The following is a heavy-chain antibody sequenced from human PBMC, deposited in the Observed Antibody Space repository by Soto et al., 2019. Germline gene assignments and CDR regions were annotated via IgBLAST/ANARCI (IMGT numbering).Heavy chain of an antibody. V-gene: IGHV2-5*01. Sequence: PKQTVALTCTFSGLSHPTRAVGVGWIRQPPGKALEWLALIYWNDDKRYSPSLKNRLTITKDTSKNQVVLTMTNVDPVDTATYYCAHCQHCDILPLFRSNAFDICAQGTMGSVS. J-gene: IGHJ3*02. D-gene: IGHD3-9*01. CDR3: AHCQHCDILPLFRSNAFDI. CDR1: GLSHPTRAVG. CDR2: IYWNDDK.